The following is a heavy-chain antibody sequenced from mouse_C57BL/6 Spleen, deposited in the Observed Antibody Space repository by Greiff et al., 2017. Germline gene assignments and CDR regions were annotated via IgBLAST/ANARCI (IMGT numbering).Heavy chain of an antibody. CDR2: ISGGGGNT. CDR3: ARQKSSPWYFDV. CDR1: GFTFSSYT. V-gene: IGHV5-9*01. Sequence: EVQVVESGGGLVKPGGSLKLSCAASGFTFSSYTMSWVRQTPEKRLEWVATISGGGGNTYYTDSVKGRFTMSRDNAKKSSYLQMSSLRSESTALYYCARQKSSPWYFDVWGTGTTVTVSS. D-gene: IGHD1-1*01. J-gene: IGHJ1*03.